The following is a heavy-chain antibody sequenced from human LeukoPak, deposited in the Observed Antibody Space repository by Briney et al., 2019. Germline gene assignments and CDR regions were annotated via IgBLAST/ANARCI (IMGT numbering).Heavy chain of an antibody. V-gene: IGHV1-46*01. CDR1: GYTFTSYY. J-gene: IGHJ4*02. CDR2: INPSGGST. D-gene: IGHD3-16*01. CDR3: AKVTGGDMITYGGLDY. Sequence: ASVKVSCKASGYTFTSYYMHWVRQAPGQGLEWMGIINPSGGSTSYAQKLQGRVTMTRDTSTSTVYMELSSLRSEDTAVYYCAKVTGGDMITYGGLDYWGQGTLVTVSS.